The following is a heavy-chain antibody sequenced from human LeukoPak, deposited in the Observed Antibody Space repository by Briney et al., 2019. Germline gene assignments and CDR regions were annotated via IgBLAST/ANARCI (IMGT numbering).Heavy chain of an antibody. D-gene: IGHD2/OR15-2a*01. Sequence: PSETLSLTCTVSGGSISSYYWSWIRQPPGEGPEWIGYINYSGSTNYNPSLKSRVTISIDTSKNQFSLKLSSVTAADTAIYYCARGYSTTWDDVGYIDYWDQGSLVTVSS. CDR3: ARGYSTTWDDVGYIDY. CDR1: GGSISSYY. J-gene: IGHJ4*02. CDR2: INYSGST. V-gene: IGHV4-59*01.